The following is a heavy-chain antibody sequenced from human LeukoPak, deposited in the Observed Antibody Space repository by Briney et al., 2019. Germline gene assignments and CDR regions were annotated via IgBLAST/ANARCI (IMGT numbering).Heavy chain of an antibody. J-gene: IGHJ4*02. CDR1: GGSISSSSYY. Sequence: SETLSLTCTVSGGSISSSSYYWGWIRQPPGTGLEWIGSIYYSGSTYYNPSLKSRVTISVDTSKNQFSLKLSSVTAADTAVYYCARGLPHYYDSSGPRYFDYWGQGTLVTVSS. D-gene: IGHD3-22*01. CDR2: IYYSGST. V-gene: IGHV4-39*01. CDR3: ARGLPHYYDSSGPRYFDY.